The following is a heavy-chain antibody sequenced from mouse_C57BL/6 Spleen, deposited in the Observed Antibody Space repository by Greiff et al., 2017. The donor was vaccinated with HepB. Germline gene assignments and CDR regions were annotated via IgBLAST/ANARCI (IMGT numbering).Heavy chain of an antibody. J-gene: IGHJ3*01. CDR3: ATSSGYLWFAY. D-gene: IGHD3-2*02. CDR2: IDPSDSYT. Sequence: QVQLQQPGAELVRPGTSAKLSCKASGYTFTSYWMHWVKQRPGQGLEWIGVIDPSDSYTNYNQKFKGKATLTVDTSSSTAYMQLSSLTSEDSAVYYCATSSGYLWFAYWGQGTLVTVSA. V-gene: IGHV1-59*01. CDR1: GYTFTSYW.